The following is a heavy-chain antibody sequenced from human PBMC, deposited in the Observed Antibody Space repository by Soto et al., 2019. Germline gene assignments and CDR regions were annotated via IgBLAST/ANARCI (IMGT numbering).Heavy chain of an antibody. Sequence: ASVEVSCKASGYTFTSCYMHWVRQAPGQRLEWMGWINAGNGNTKYSQKFQGRVTITRDTSASTAYMELSSLRSEDTAVYYCARERMPMSMTTVTTYDRYGMDVWGQGTTVTVSS. D-gene: IGHD4-4*01. CDR2: INAGNGNT. CDR3: ARERMPMSMTTVTTYDRYGMDV. J-gene: IGHJ6*02. V-gene: IGHV1-3*01. CDR1: GYTFTSCY.